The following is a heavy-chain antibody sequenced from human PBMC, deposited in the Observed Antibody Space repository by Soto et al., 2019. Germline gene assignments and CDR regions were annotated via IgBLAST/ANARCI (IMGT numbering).Heavy chain of an antibody. V-gene: IGHV4-30-2*01. CDR2: IFPSGSS. CDR1: DGSRIGATDR. CDR3: ARHSLALRKNNWFDP. J-gene: IGHJ5*02. Sequence: TLSLTYVVADGSRIGATDRWNWIRQQPGKGLEWIGYIFPSGSSYYNPSLKSRVTMSVDTSKNQFSLRLRSVTAADTALYFCARHSLALRKNNWFDPWGQGIMVTVSS. D-gene: IGHD3-3*02.